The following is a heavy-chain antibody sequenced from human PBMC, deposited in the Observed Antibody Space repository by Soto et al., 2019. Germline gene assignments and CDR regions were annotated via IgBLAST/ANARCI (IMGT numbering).Heavy chain of an antibody. V-gene: IGHV3-33*01. Sequence: GGSLRLSCAACGFTFSSYGMHWVRQAPGKGLEWVAVIWYDGSNKYYADSVKGRFTISRDNSKNTLYLQMNSLRAEDTAVYYCARDREYSSSLDYWGQGTLVTVSS. D-gene: IGHD6-13*01. CDR1: GFTFSSYG. J-gene: IGHJ4*02. CDR3: ARDREYSSSLDY. CDR2: IWYDGSNK.